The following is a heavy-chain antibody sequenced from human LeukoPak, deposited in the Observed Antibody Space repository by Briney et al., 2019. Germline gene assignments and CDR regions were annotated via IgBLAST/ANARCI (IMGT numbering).Heavy chain of an antibody. CDR2: IYYSGST. Sequence: PSETLSLTCTVSGGSISTYYWSWIRQPPGKGLEWIGYIYYSGSTNYNPSLKSRVTISVDTSKNQFSLKVSSVTAADTAVYYCAREGSRRYYCYSLDVWGQGTTVTVSS. V-gene: IGHV4-59*01. J-gene: IGHJ6*02. CDR3: AREGSRRYYCYSLDV. D-gene: IGHD2-2*01. CDR1: GGSISTYY.